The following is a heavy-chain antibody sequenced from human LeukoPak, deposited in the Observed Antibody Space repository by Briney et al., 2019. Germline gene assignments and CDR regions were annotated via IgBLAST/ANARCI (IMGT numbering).Heavy chain of an antibody. J-gene: IGHJ6*03. D-gene: IGHD6-6*01. CDR1: GGSISSYY. V-gene: IGHV4-39*07. Sequence: SETLSLTCTVSGGSISSYYWGWIRQPPGKGLEWIGSIYYSGSTYYNPSLKSRVTISVDTSKNQFSLKLSSVTAADTAVYYCARDRMGIAARKGYYYYYMDVWGKGTTVTVSS. CDR2: IYYSGST. CDR3: ARDRMGIAARKGYYYYYMDV.